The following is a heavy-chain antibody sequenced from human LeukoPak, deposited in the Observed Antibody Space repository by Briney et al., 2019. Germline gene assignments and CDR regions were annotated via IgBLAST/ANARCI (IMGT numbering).Heavy chain of an antibody. V-gene: IGHV1-2*02. Sequence: ASVKVSCKASGYTFTGYYMRWVRQAPGQGLECMGWINPNSGGTNYAQKFQGRVTMTRDTSISTAYMELSRLRSDDTAVYYCARDQGVAHYYGMDVWGQGTTVTVSS. J-gene: IGHJ6*02. CDR1: GYTFTGYY. CDR3: ARDQGVAHYYGMDV. CDR2: INPNSGGT.